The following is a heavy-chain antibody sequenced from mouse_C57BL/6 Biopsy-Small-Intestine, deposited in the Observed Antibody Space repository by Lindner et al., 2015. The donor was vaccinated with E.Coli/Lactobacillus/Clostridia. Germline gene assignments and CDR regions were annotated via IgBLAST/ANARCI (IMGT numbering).Heavy chain of an antibody. J-gene: IGHJ1*01. CDR3: ARMYCSNTNCSYYYYGMDV. CDR1: GYTFTSNG. D-gene: IGHD1-1*01. Sequence: SVKVSCKTSGYTFTSNGISWVRQAPGQGLEWMGWISAYKGNTNYVQNLQGRVTMTTDTLTSTAYMELRSLISDDTAVYYCARMYCSNTNCSYYYYGMDVWGQGTTVTVSS. V-gene: IGHV1-20*01. CDR2: ISAYKGNT.